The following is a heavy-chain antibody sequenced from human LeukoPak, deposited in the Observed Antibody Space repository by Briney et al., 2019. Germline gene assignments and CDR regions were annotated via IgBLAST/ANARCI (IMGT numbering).Heavy chain of an antibody. CDR3: ARGGSLDWFDP. V-gene: IGHV3-48*04. CDR1: GFTFNTYS. Sequence: GGSLRLSCAVSGFTFNTYSMNWVRQAPGKGLEWVSYISSSSDTIYYADSVKGRFTISRDNAKNSLYLQMNSLRAEDTAVYYCARGGSLDWFDPWGQGTLVTVSS. D-gene: IGHD1-1*01. CDR2: ISSSSDTI. J-gene: IGHJ5*02.